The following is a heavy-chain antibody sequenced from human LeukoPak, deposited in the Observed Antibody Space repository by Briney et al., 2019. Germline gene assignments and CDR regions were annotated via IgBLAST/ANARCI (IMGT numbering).Heavy chain of an antibody. CDR2: IYYSGST. CDR3: ARLCQVTTRAKFEY. CDR1: GDFLSSGDYY. D-gene: IGHD4-17*01. J-gene: IGHJ4*02. Sequence: SETLSLTCTVSGDFLSSGDYYWGWIRQSPGKGLTWIGSIYYSGSTLYNASFESRVTMSVDTSKNQFSLKLRSVTAADTAVYYCARLCQVTTRAKFEYWGQGILVTVSS. V-gene: IGHV4-39*01.